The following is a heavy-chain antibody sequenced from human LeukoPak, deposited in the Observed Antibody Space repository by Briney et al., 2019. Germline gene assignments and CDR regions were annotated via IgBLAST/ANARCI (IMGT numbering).Heavy chain of an antibody. V-gene: IGHV3-74*01. D-gene: IGHD2-2*01. CDR1: GFTFSSSW. Sequence: GGSLGLSCAVSGFTFSSSWMHWVRQAPGKGLVWVSHIKTDGSTTAYADSVKGRFTISRDNAKNTLYLQMNSLRTEDTGVYYCARGNQQLPRSTPDYWGQGTLVTVSS. CDR2: IKTDGSTT. CDR3: ARGNQQLPRSTPDY. J-gene: IGHJ4*02.